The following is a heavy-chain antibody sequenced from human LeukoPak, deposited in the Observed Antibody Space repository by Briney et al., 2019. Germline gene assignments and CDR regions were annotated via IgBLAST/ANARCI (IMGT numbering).Heavy chain of an antibody. CDR3: ARQKGSANAWFDFDS. V-gene: IGHV4-39*01. J-gene: IGHJ4*02. D-gene: IGHD3-10*01. CDR1: GISIRRTDSY. Sequence: PSETLSLTCTVSGISIRRTDSYWGWIRQPPSKGLEWIGSIYYTGSSYYSPSLKSRVTMSVDASNNQFSLKVTSVTAADTSVYYCARQKGSANAWFDFDSWGQGILITVSS. CDR2: IYYTGSS.